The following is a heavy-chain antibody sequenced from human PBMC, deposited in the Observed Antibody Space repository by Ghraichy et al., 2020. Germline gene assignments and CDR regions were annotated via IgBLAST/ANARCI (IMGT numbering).Heavy chain of an antibody. CDR2: TYYRSKWYN. Sequence: SQTLSLTCAISGDSVSSNSAAWNWIRQSPSRGLEWLGRTYYRSKWYNDYAVSVKSRITINPDTSKNQFSLQLNSVTPEDTSVYYCARDLHSSSWYRPEPWRYYYYGMDVWGQGTTVTVSS. J-gene: IGHJ6*02. V-gene: IGHV6-1*01. CDR1: GDSVSSNSAA. CDR3: ARDLHSSSWYRPEPWRYYYYGMDV. D-gene: IGHD6-13*01.